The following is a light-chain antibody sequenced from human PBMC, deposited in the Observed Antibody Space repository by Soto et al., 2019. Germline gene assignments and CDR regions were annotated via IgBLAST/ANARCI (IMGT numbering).Light chain of an antibody. Sequence: DIQMTQSPSSLSAVVGDRVTITCRASQSIANFLNWYHQEPGKAPKLLIFGASTLQTGVPSRFSGTGSGTDFTLTISSLRPEDFATYYCQQSHTYPWTFGQGTRVEV. CDR1: QSIANF. CDR3: QQSHTYPWT. V-gene: IGKV1-39*01. CDR2: GAS. J-gene: IGKJ1*01.